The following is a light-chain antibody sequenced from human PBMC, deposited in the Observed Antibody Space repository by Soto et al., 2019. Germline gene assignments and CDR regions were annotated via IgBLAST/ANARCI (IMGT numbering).Light chain of an antibody. CDR2: EVS. Sequence: QSALTQPPSVSGSPGQSVTISCTGTSSEVGSYNRVSWYQQPPGTAPKLMIYEVSNRPSGVPDRFSGSKSGNTASLTISGLQAEDEADYYCSSYTSSSTSLYVFGTGTKVTVL. CDR1: SSEVGSYNR. CDR3: SSYTSSSTSLYV. V-gene: IGLV2-18*02. J-gene: IGLJ1*01.